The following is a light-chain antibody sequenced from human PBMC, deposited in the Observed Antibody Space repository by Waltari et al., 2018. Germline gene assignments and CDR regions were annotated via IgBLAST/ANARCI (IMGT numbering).Light chain of an antibody. V-gene: IGKV1-27*01. J-gene: IGKJ1*01. CDR2: FAS. CDR3: QRGRA. CDR1: QDISYC. Sequence: DIQMIQSPSSLSASVGDRVTITCRASQDISYCLAWYQQRPGEVPKLLISFASALQSGVPSRFSGGGSGTHFTLTISSLHPEDVATYYGQRGRAFGQGTKVEI.